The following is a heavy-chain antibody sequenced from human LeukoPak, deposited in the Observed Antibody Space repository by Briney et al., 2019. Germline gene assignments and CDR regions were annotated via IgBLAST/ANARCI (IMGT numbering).Heavy chain of an antibody. V-gene: IGHV3-74*01. CDR1: GFTFSTYW. CDR3: ARVDPTGDGYNCFDS. Sequence: PGESLRLSCAASGFTFSTYWMHWVRQAPGKGLLWVARINTDGSSTLYADSVKGRFTISRDNAKSTIYLQMDSLRPEDTAVYYCARVDPTGDGYNCFDSWGQGTLVTVSS. CDR2: INTDGSST. J-gene: IGHJ4*02. D-gene: IGHD5-24*01.